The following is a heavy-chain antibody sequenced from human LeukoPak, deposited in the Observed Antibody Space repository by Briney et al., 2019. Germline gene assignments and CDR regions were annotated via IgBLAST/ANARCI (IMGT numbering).Heavy chain of an antibody. Sequence: GRSLRLSCAASGFTFSSYGMHWVRQAPGKGLEWVAVIWYDGSNKYYADFVKGRFTISRDNSKNTLYLQMNSLRAEDTAVYYCARNTMVRGLDWFDPWGQGTLVTVSS. V-gene: IGHV3-33*01. CDR3: ARNTMVRGLDWFDP. D-gene: IGHD3-10*01. CDR1: GFTFSSYG. J-gene: IGHJ5*02. CDR2: IWYDGSNK.